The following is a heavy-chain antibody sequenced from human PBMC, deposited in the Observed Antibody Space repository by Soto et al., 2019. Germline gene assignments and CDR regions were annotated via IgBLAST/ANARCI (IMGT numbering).Heavy chain of an antibody. V-gene: IGHV3-23*01. Sequence: GGSLRLSCAASGFTFSSYAMSWVRQAPGKGLEWVSAISGSGGSTYYADSVKGRFTISRDNSKNTLYLQMNSLRAEDTAVYYCAKDPPNYDFWSGEPSLFDYWGQGTLVTVSS. J-gene: IGHJ4*02. D-gene: IGHD3-3*01. CDR3: AKDPPNYDFWSGEPSLFDY. CDR2: ISGSGGST. CDR1: GFTFSSYA.